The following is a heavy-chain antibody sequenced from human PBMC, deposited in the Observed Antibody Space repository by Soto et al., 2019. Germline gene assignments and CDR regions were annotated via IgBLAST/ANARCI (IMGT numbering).Heavy chain of an antibody. Sequence: ESGGGLVQPGGSLRLSCAASGFSFDDYAMHWVRQAPGKGLEWISGISWNSVSIDYADSVKGRFIVSRDNAKNSLYLQMNNLRAEDTALYYCAKERVRYLEDWGQGTLVTVSS. CDR3: AKERVRYLED. CDR2: ISWNSVSI. D-gene: IGHD3-9*01. CDR1: GFSFDDYA. V-gene: IGHV3-9*01. J-gene: IGHJ4*02.